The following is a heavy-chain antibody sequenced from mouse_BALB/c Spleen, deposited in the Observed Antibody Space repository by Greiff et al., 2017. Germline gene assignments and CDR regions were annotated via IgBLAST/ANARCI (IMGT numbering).Heavy chain of an antibody. D-gene: IGHD2-4*01. CDR1: GYSITSGYY. V-gene: IGHV3-6*02. CDR3: ARGVYDYDEGLDY. Sequence: EVQVVESGPGLVKPSQSLSLTCSVTGYSITSGYYWNWIRQFPGNKLEWMGYISYDGSNNYNPSLKNRISITRDTSKNQFFLKLNSVTTEDTATYYCARGVYDYDEGLDYWGQGTTLTVSS. CDR2: ISYDGSN. J-gene: IGHJ2*01.